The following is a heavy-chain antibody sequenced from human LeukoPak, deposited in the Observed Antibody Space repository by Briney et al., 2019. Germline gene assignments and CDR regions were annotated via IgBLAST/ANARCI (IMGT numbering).Heavy chain of an antibody. J-gene: IGHJ4*02. Sequence: PGGSLILSCAASGFTFNTYWMHWVRQPPGKGPVWVSRMNPDGTDIRYADSVKGRLTISRDNAKSTLYLQMNSLRAEDTAVYYCARDKEDDHGGSTFDYWGQGTLVTVSS. V-gene: IGHV3-74*01. CDR1: GFTFNTYW. CDR2: MNPDGTDI. CDR3: ARDKEDDHGGSTFDY. D-gene: IGHD4-23*01.